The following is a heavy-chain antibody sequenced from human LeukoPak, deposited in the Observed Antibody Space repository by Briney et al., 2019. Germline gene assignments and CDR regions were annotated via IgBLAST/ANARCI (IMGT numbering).Heavy chain of an antibody. D-gene: IGHD6-13*01. CDR3: AQSGIAPTGQGPGGFQH. J-gene: IGHJ1*01. Sequence: SGPTLVNPTQTLTLTCTFSGFSFTTGGVGVGWTRQPPGKALEWLALIYWDDDKRYSPSLKSRFTITKDTSKNQVVLTMSNMDPVDTATYYCAQSGIAPTGQGPGGFQHWGQGTLVAVSS. CDR1: GFSFTTGGVG. V-gene: IGHV2-5*02. CDR2: IYWDDDK.